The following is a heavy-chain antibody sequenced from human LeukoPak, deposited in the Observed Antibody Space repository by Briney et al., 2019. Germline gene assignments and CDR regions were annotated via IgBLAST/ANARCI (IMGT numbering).Heavy chain of an antibody. Sequence: PGGSLRLSCVGSGFNFSTYNVNWVRKAPGKGLEWVSSISSSSSYIYYADSVKGRFTISRDNAKNSLYLQMNSLRAEDTAVYYCARDESITIFGVVNGGWFDPWGQGTLVTVSS. D-gene: IGHD3-3*01. CDR2: ISSSSSYI. V-gene: IGHV3-21*01. J-gene: IGHJ5*02. CDR3: ARDESITIFGVVNGGWFDP. CDR1: GFNFSTYN.